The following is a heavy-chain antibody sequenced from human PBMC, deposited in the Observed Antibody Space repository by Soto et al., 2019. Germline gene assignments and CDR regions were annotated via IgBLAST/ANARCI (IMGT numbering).Heavy chain of an antibody. D-gene: IGHD2-15*01. CDR1: GFTFSSYG. J-gene: IGHJ6*02. Sequence: GGSLRLSCEASGFTFSSYGMHWVRQAPGKGLEWVAVIWYDGSNKYYADSVKGRFTISRDNSKNTLYLQMNSLRAEDTAVYYCARDMGIVYQREGMDVWGQGTTVTVSS. V-gene: IGHV3-33*01. CDR3: ARDMGIVYQREGMDV. CDR2: IWYDGSNK.